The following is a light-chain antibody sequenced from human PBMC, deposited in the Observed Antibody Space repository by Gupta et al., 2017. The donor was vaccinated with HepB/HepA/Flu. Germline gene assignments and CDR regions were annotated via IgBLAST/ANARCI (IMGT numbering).Light chain of an antibody. CDR1: SSDVGGYNY. Sequence: QSALTQPPSASGSPGQSVTISCTGTSSDVGGYNYVSWYQQPPGKAPKLMIYEVSKRPSGVPDRFSGSKSGNTASLTVSGLQAEDEADYYCSSYAGSKNLLFGGGTKLTVL. J-gene: IGLJ2*01. CDR3: SSYAGSKNLL. CDR2: EVS. V-gene: IGLV2-8*01.